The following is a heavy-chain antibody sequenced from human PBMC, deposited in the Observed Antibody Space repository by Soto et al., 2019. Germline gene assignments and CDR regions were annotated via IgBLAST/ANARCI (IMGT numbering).Heavy chain of an antibody. D-gene: IGHD3-3*01. CDR3: ARGQRFSDWFDP. CDR2: IYSSGNT. V-gene: IGHV4-61*01. J-gene: IGHJ5*02. CDR1: GGAVSSGTYY. Sequence: PSETLSLTCTVSGGAVSSGTYYWSWIRQPPGKGLEWIGHIYSSGNTKYNPSLQSRVTMSLDTSNNQFSLRLTSVTAADTAVYYCARGQRFSDWFDPWGQGTLVTVSS.